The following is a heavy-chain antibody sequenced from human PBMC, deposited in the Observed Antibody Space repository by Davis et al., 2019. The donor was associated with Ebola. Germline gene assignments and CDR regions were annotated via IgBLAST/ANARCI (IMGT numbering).Heavy chain of an antibody. D-gene: IGHD3-3*01. CDR2: IKQDGSEK. J-gene: IGHJ6*02. Sequence: PGGSLRLSCAASGFTFSSYWMSWVRQAPGKGLEWVANIKQDGSEKYYVDSVKGRFTISRDNAKNSLYLQMNSLRAKDTAVYYCARDRFLEWLWLKYGMDVWGQGTTVTVSS. CDR1: GFTFSSYW. CDR3: ARDRFLEWLWLKYGMDV. V-gene: IGHV3-7*01.